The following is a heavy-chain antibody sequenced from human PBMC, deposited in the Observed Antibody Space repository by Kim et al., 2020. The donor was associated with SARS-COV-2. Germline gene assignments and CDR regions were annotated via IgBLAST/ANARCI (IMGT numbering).Heavy chain of an antibody. D-gene: IGHD3-10*01. J-gene: IGHJ6*02. CDR1: GYTFTSYA. Sequence: ASVKVSCKASGYTFTSYAMHWVRQAPGQRLEWMGWINAATGNTKYSQNFQGRVNITRHTSATTVYMELSSLRSEDTAVYYCARDHEGDVYTSRYYGLDIWGPGGTVT. CDR2: INAATGNT. V-gene: IGHV1-3*01. CDR3: ARDHEGDVYTSRYYGLDI.